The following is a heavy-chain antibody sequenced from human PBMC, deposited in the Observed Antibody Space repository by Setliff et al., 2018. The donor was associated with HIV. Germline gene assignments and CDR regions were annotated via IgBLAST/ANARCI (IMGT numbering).Heavy chain of an antibody. V-gene: IGHV4-39*01. D-gene: IGHD6-13*01. J-gene: IGHJ4*02. Sequence: SETLSLTCTVSGGSISSGSYYWSWIRQPAGKGLEWIGSIYYSGSTYYNPSLKSRVTISVDTSKNQFSLKLSSVTAADTSVYYCATYSSSWPDYWGQGTLVTVSS. CDR3: ATYSSSWPDY. CDR1: GGSISSGSYY. CDR2: IYYSGST.